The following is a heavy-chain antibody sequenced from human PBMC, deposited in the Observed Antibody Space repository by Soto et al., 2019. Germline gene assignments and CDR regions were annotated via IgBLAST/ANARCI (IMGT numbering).Heavy chain of an antibody. CDR3: ATSQLGEYFDY. CDR1: GDPISSSHW. J-gene: IGHJ4*02. V-gene: IGHV4-4*02. Sequence: NPSETLSLTCAVSGDPISSSHWWSWVRQTPGKGLEWIGEIYHSGSINYNPSLKSRVIISADRSKNQFSLRLSSVTAADTAVYYCATSQLGEYFDYWGQGTLVTVSS. D-gene: IGHD1-26*01. CDR2: IYHSGSI.